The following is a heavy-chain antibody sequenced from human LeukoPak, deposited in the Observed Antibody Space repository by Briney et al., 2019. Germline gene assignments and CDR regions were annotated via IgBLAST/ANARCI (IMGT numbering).Heavy chain of an antibody. CDR2: SYHSGGT. Sequence: SETLSLTCTVSGYSIRSGYYWAWIRQPPGKGLEWIGSSYHSGGTDYNPSLKSRITISVDTSKNQFSLQLNSLTAADTAVYYCARGKYSSSSGAFDIWGQGTMVTVSS. CDR3: ARGKYSSSSGAFDI. V-gene: IGHV4-38-2*02. D-gene: IGHD6-6*01. CDR1: GYSIRSGYY. J-gene: IGHJ3*02.